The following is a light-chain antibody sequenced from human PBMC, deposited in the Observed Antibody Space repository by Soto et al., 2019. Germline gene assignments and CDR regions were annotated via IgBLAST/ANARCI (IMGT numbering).Light chain of an antibody. CDR3: CSYTSSSTWV. CDR1: SSDVGGYDF. Sequence: QSVLTQPRSVSGSPGQSVTISCTGTSSDVGGYDFVSWYQQHPGKAPKLIIFDVTKRPSGVPDRFSGSKSGNSASLTISGLQAEDEADYFCCSYTSSSTWVFGGGTKLTVL. J-gene: IGLJ3*02. CDR2: DVT. V-gene: IGLV2-11*01.